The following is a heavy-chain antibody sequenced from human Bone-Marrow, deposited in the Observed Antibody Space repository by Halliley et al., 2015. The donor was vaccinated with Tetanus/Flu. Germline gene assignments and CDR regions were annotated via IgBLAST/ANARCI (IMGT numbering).Heavy chain of an antibody. V-gene: IGHV4-59*01. CDR1: GGSIGNYY. Sequence: LRLSCTVSGGSIGNYYWTWIRQPPGKGLEWIGYIYYSGGTNYNRSLKSRVTISVDKSKNQFSVNLRSVTAADTAVYYCAREAYSYYGMDAWGQGTTVLVSS. CDR2: IYYSGGT. J-gene: IGHJ6*02. CDR3: AREAYSYYGMDA.